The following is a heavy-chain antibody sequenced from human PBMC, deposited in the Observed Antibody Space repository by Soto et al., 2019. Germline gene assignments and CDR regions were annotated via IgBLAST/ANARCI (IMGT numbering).Heavy chain of an antibody. Sequence: QVQLVQSGAEVKKPGASVKVSCKASGYTFTSNGITWVRQASGQGLEWMGWISAYNGNTKYAQKVQGRVTVTADISTSTAYMELRSLRSDDTAIYYCARDQVRGGVGSYDYWGQGTLVTVSS. J-gene: IGHJ4*02. D-gene: IGHD1-26*01. CDR3: ARDQVRGGVGSYDY. CDR2: ISAYNGNT. V-gene: IGHV1-18*04. CDR1: GYTFTSNG.